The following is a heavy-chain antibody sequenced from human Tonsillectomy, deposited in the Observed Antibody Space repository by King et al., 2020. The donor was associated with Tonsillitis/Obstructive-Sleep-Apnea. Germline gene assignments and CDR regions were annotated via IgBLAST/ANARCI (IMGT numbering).Heavy chain of an antibody. CDR2: IIPILGTA. J-gene: IGHJ6*03. V-gene: IGHV1-69*01. CDR3: ACGGFGELLGDYYYYYMDV. D-gene: IGHD3-10*01. CDR1: GGIFSSYA. Sequence: QLVQSGAEVKKPGSSVKVFCKASGGIFSSYAISWVRQAPGQGLEWMGGIIPILGTANYAQKFQGRVTITADESTSTAYMELSSLRSEDTAVYYCACGGFGELLGDYYYYYMDVWGKGTTVTVSS.